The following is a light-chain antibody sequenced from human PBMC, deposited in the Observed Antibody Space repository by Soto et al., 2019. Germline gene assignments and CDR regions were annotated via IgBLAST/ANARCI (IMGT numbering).Light chain of an antibody. V-gene: IGKV1-5*03. CDR1: QSISGW. Sequence: DIQMTQSPSTLSASVGDRVTITCRASQSISGWLAWYQQKPGKAPELLIYKGSSLKSGVPSRFSGSGSGAEFTLTFSSLQADDFATYYCQQSRVFGPGTKLEIK. J-gene: IGKJ3*01. CDR2: KGS. CDR3: QQSRV.